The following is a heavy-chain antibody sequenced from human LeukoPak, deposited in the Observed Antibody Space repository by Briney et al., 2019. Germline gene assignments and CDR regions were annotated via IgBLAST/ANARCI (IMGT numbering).Heavy chain of an antibody. D-gene: IGHD6-19*01. V-gene: IGHV3-30-3*01. CDR3: ARDKAGGWYATFDY. CDR1: GFTFSREA. Sequence: GGSLRLSCAASGFTFSREAMHWVRQDPDKGLEWVAVISNNGSKKQYADSAKGRFTISRDNSKNTLYLQMNSLRPEDTAVYYCARDKAGGWYATFDYWGQGTLVTVSS. J-gene: IGHJ4*02. CDR2: ISNNGSKK.